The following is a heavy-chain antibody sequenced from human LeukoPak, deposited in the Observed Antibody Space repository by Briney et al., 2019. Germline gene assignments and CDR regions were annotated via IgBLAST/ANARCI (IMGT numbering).Heavy chain of an antibody. D-gene: IGHD1-1*01. V-gene: IGHV4-34*01. Sequence: SETLSLTCAVHGGSLSGFYWSWIRQPPGKGLEWIGEINHSGTTNYNPSLKSRVTISVDTSKNQVSLDLASVTAADTAVYYGARASSFDKTTRWNPAYFGPWGPGSLVTVAS. CDR2: INHSGTT. J-gene: IGHJ5*02. CDR1: GGSLSGFY. CDR3: ARASSFDKTTRWNPAYFGP.